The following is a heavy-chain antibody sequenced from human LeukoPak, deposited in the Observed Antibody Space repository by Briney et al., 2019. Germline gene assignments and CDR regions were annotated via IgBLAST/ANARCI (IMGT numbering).Heavy chain of an antibody. CDR2: IYYSGST. J-gene: IGHJ4*02. D-gene: IGHD5-12*01. CDR3: ARSGGYAFDY. V-gene: IGHV4-59*06. Sequence: PSETLSLTCTVSGGSISSYYWSWIRQPPGKGLEWIGYIYYSGSTYYNPSLKSRVTISVDTSKNQFSLKLSSVTAADTAVYYCARSGGYAFDYWGQGTLVTVSS. CDR1: GGSISSYY.